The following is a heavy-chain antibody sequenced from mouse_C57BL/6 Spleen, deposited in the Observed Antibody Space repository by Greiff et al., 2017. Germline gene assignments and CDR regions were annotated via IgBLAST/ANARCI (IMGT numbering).Heavy chain of an antibody. V-gene: IGHV5-4*01. CDR2: ISDGGSYT. CDR1: GFTFSSYA. CDR3: ARDGRRSRDYFDY. D-gene: IGHD4-1*01. J-gene: IGHJ2*01. Sequence: EVMLVESGGGLVKPGGSLKLSCAASGFTFSSYAMSWVRQTPEKRLEWVATISDGGSYTYYPDNVKGRFTISRDNAKNNLYLQMSHLKSEDTAMYYCARDGRRSRDYFDYWGQGTTLTVSS.